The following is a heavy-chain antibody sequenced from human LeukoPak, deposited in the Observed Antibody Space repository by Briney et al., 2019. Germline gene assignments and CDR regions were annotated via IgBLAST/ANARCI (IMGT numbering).Heavy chain of an antibody. CDR2: ISAYNGNT. D-gene: IGHD3-22*01. CDR1: GYTFTSYG. J-gene: IGHJ4*02. CDR3: ARVVHYYDSRPLDY. Sequence: ASVKVSCRASGYTFTSYGISWVRQAPGQGLEWMGWISAYNGNTNYAQKLQGRVTMTTDTSTSTAYMELRSLRSDDTAVYYCARVVHYYDSRPLDYWGQGTLVTVSS. V-gene: IGHV1-18*01.